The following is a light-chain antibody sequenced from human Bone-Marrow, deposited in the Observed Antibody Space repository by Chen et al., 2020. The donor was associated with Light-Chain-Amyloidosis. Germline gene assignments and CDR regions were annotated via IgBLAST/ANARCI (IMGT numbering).Light chain of an antibody. V-gene: IGLV3-21*02. J-gene: IGLJ2*01. CDR3: QVWDRSSVV. CDR1: NIGSTS. CDR2: DDS. Sequence: SYVLTQPSSVSVAPGQTATIACGGNNIGSTSVHWYQQTPGQAPLLVVYDDSDRPSGIPERLSGSNSGNTATLTISRVEAGDEADYYCQVWDRSSVVFGGGTKLTVL.